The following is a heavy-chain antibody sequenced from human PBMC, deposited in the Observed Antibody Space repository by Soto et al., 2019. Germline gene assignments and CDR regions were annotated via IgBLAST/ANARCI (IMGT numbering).Heavy chain of an antibody. Sequence: ASVKVSCKASGYTFTSYGISWVRQAPGQGLEWMGWISAYNGNTKYEQKLQGRVTMTTDTSTSTAYMELTSLTSDDTAVYYCARNLNTTSAPSDHWGQGTLVTVSS. J-gene: IGHJ4*02. CDR1: GYTFTSYG. CDR3: ARNLNTTSAPSDH. V-gene: IGHV1-18*01. CDR2: ISAYNGNT. D-gene: IGHD2-2*01.